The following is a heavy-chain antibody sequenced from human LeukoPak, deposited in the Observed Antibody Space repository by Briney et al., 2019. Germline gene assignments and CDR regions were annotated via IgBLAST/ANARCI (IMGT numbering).Heavy chain of an antibody. CDR1: GGSISSGSYY. Sequence: PSETLSLTCIVAGGSISSGSYYWSWIRQPAGKGLEWIGHIYTSGSTNYYPSLNSRVTISIDTAKNQFSLKVSSVTAADSAVYYCAREEDYSDSSGHYHVRTLDIWSQGTMVTVSS. J-gene: IGHJ3*02. D-gene: IGHD3-22*01. CDR3: AREEDYSDSSGHYHVRTLDI. CDR2: IYTSGST. V-gene: IGHV4-61*09.